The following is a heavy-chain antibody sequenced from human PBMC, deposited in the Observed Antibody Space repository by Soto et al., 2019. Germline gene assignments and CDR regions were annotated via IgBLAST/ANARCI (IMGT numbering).Heavy chain of an antibody. Sequence: ASVKVSCKASGYTFTRYDINWVRQATGQDFEWMGWMNPNNGNTAYAQKFQGRVTMTRDTSKSTAFMELSSLTSEDTAVYYCARGPRNWGVDYWGQGTLVTVSS. CDR3: ARGPRNWGVDY. D-gene: IGHD7-27*01. CDR1: GYTFTRYD. J-gene: IGHJ4*02. V-gene: IGHV1-8*01. CDR2: MNPNNGNT.